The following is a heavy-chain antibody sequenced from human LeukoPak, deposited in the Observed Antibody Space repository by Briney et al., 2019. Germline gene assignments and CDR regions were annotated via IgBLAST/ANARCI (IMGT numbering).Heavy chain of an antibody. D-gene: IGHD3-22*01. J-gene: IGHJ5*02. CDR1: GGSISSYY. V-gene: IGHV4-59*01. CDR3: ASSGDPYSYYYDSSGYLP. CDR2: IYYSGNT. Sequence: SETLSLTCTVSGGSISSYYWSWIRRPPGKGLEWIGYIYYSGNTNYNPSLKSRVTISVDPSKNQFSLKLSSVTAADTAVYYCASSGDPYSYYYDSSGYLPWGQGTLVTVSS.